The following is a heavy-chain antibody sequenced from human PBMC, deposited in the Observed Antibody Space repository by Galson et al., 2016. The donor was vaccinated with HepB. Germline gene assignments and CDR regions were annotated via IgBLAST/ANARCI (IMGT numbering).Heavy chain of an antibody. Sequence: PALVKPTQTLTLSCTFSGFSLNSSGLGVGWIRQPPGKALEWLALIYWDDGKRYSPSLKRRLSITKDTSKNLVVLTMTDMDPVDTATYYCARALDYNSVWGSFDYWGQGTLVTVSS. CDR2: IYWDDGK. J-gene: IGHJ4*02. CDR1: GFSLNSSGLG. D-gene: IGHD3-16*01. V-gene: IGHV2-5*02. CDR3: ARALDYNSVWGSFDY.